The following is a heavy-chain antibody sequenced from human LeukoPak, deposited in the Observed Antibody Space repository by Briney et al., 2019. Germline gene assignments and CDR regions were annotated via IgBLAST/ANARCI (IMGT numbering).Heavy chain of an antibody. J-gene: IGHJ3*02. Sequence: PGGSLRLSCAASGFTFSSYSMNWVRQAPGKGLEWVSSISSSSSYIYYADSVKGRFTISRDNAKNSLYLQMNSLRAEDTALYYCAKDISYDSTRAAFDTWGQGTMVTVSS. CDR1: GFTFSSYS. CDR2: ISSSSSYI. V-gene: IGHV3-21*04. D-gene: IGHD3-22*01. CDR3: AKDISYDSTRAAFDT.